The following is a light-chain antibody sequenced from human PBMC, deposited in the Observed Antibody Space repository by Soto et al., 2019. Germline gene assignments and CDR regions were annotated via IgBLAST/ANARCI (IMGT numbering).Light chain of an antibody. CDR1: QSIGRW. CDR3: QHYNSYSEA. J-gene: IGKJ1*01. CDR2: KAS. Sequence: DIQMTQSPSTLSAFVGDRVTITCRASQSIGRWLAWYQQKPGKAPKLLIYKASTLKSGVPSRFSGSGSGTEFTLTISSLQPDDFATYYYQHYNSYSEAFGQGTKVDIK. V-gene: IGKV1-5*03.